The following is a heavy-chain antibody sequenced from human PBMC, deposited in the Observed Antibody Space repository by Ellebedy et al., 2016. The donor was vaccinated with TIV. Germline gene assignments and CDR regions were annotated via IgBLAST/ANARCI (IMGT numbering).Heavy chain of an antibody. V-gene: IGHV3-48*04. D-gene: IGHD7-27*01. J-gene: IGHJ3*02. Sequence: GGSLRLSCVASGFTFTPYAMNWVRQAPGKGLEWPSYISGSSLTIYYADSVKGRFTISRDNAENSLYLQVTSLRAEDTAVYYCARDMAWGNERVNDALDIWGQGTMVIVSP. CDR3: ARDMAWGNERVNDALDI. CDR2: ISGSSLTI. CDR1: GFTFTPYA.